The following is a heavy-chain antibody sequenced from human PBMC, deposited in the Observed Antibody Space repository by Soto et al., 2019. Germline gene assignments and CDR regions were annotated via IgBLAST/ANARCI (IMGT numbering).Heavy chain of an antibody. Sequence: EVQLVESGGGLVQPGGSLKLSCAASGFTFSGSAMHWVRQASGKGLEWVGRIRSKAHSYATTYAASVKGRFTISRDDSXNTAYLQMNSLKTEDTAVYYCTRLSYSSSSWYFDYWGQGTLVTVSS. J-gene: IGHJ4*02. CDR1: GFTFSGSA. CDR3: TRLSYSSSSWYFDY. CDR2: IRSKAHSYAT. D-gene: IGHD6-6*01. V-gene: IGHV3-73*01.